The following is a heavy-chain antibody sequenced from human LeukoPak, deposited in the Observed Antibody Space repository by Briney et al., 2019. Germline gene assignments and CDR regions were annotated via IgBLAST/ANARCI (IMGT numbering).Heavy chain of an antibody. CDR3: AKGSGQSPFDY. Sequence: GGSLSLSCAASGFTFSSYAMSWVRPAPGKGLAWVSAISGSGGSTYYADSVKGRYTISRDNSKNTLYLQMNSLRAEDTAVYYRAKGSGQSPFDYWGQGTLVTVSS. CDR2: ISGSGGST. J-gene: IGHJ4*02. CDR1: GFTFSSYA. V-gene: IGHV3-23*01.